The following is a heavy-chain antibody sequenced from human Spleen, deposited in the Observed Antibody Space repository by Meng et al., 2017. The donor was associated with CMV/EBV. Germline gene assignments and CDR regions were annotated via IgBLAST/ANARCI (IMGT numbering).Heavy chain of an antibody. CDR1: RFSFGRYE. Sequence: GESLKISCAASRFSFGRYELKWVRQAPGKGLEWVSYISSSGSTIYYADSVKGRFTISRDNAKNTLYLQMNSLRAEDTAVYYCARDGKGYYYGMDVWGQGTTVTVSS. D-gene: IGHD1-26*01. V-gene: IGHV3-48*03. CDR2: ISSSGSTI. CDR3: ARDGKGYYYGMDV. J-gene: IGHJ6*02.